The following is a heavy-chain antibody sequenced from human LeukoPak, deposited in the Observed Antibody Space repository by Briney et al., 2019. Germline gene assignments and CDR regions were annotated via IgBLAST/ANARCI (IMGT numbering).Heavy chain of an antibody. CDR1: GLTCSNYW. Sequence: GGSLRLSCGVSGLTCSNYWMTWVRQAPGKGLEWVANMKEDGREIYYADSVKGRFTISRDNTKSSLYLQMDGLRAEDTAGYYCAASFALWSQGTLVSVSS. CDR2: MKEDGREI. J-gene: IGHJ4*02. V-gene: IGHV3-7*01. CDR3: AASFAL.